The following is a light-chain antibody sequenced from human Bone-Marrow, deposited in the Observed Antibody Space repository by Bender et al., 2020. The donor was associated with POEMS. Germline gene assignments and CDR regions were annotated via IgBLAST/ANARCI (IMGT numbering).Light chain of an antibody. CDR1: GSNIGGYP. CDR2: TNN. V-gene: IGLV1-44*01. Sequence: LTQPPSVSGTPGQRVTISCSGSGSNIGGYPVNWYQQLPGTAPRLLIYTNNERLSGVPDRFSGSKSGTSASLAITELQSDDEAIYFCVAWDASLNGWVFGGGTKLTVL. CDR3: VAWDASLNGWV. J-gene: IGLJ3*02.